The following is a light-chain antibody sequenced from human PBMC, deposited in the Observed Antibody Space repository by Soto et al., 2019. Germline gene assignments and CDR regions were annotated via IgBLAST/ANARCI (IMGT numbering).Light chain of an antibody. CDR2: DVS. CDR1: SSDVGGYNY. V-gene: IGLV2-14*01. J-gene: IGLJ1*01. CDR3: SSYTSSSSYV. Sequence: QSVLTQPASVSGYPGQSITISCTGTSSDVGGYNYVSWYQQHPGKAPKLMIYDVSNRPSGVSNRFSGSKSGNTASLTISGLQAEDEADYYCSSYTSSSSYVFGTGTRSPS.